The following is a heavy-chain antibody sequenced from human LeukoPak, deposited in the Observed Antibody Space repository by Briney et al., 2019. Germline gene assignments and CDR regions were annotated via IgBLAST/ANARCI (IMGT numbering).Heavy chain of an antibody. CDR3: AKDLSSAITSALVLDV. V-gene: IGHV3-30*02. D-gene: IGHD3-22*01. CDR1: GFTFSSYG. Sequence: PGGSLRLSCAASGFTFSSYGMHWVRQAPGKGLEWVAFIRYDGSNKYYADSVKGRFTISRDNSKNTLYLQMNSLTPEDTALYYCAKDLSSAITSALVLDVWGQGTTVTVS. J-gene: IGHJ6*01. CDR2: IRYDGSNK.